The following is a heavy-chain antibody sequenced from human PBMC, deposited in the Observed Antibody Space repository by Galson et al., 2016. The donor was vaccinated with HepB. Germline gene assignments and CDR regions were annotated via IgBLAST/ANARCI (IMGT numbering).Heavy chain of an antibody. CDR1: GYSFPYYW. CDR2: IYPGDSEI. Sequence: QSGAEVKKAGESLKISCKASGYSFPYYWIGWVRQKPGKGLEWMGIIYPGDSEIRYSPSFQGQVTMSVDKSISTAFLQWSSLKASDTAMYYCARQYNFWRGYSERYYGMDVWGQGTTVTVSS. CDR3: ARQYNFWRGYSERYYGMDV. J-gene: IGHJ6*02. D-gene: IGHD3-3*01. V-gene: IGHV5-51*01.